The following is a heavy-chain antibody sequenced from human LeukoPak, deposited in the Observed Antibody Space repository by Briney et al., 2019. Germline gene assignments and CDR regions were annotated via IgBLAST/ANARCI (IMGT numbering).Heavy chain of an antibody. CDR1: GGSFSGYY. D-gene: IGHD3-10*01. V-gene: IGHV4-34*01. Sequence: PSEIPSLTCAVYGGSFSGYYWSWIRQPPGKGLEWIGEINHSGSTNYNPSLKSRVTISVDTSKNQFSLKLSSVTAADTAVYYCARGLLLWFGDGYYFDYWGQGTLVTVSS. CDR3: ARGLLLWFGDGYYFDY. CDR2: INHSGST. J-gene: IGHJ4*02.